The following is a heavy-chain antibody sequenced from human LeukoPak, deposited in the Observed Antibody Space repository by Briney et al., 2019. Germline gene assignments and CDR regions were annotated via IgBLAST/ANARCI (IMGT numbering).Heavy chain of an antibody. CDR1: GFTFSSYA. CDR2: ISYDGSYK. D-gene: IGHD1-1*01. J-gene: IGHJ3*02. V-gene: IGHV3-30*04. CDR3: ARDLGYNWNDGGAFDI. Sequence: PGRSLRLSCAASGFTFSSYAMHWVRQAPGKGLEWVAVISYDGSYKYYADSVKGRFTISRDNSKNTLYLQMNSLRAEDTAVYYCARDLGYNWNDGGAFDIWGQGTMVTVSS.